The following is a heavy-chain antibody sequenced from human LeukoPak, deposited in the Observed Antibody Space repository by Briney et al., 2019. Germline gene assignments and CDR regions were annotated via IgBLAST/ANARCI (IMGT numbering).Heavy chain of an antibody. J-gene: IGHJ4*02. Sequence: ASVKVSCKASGYTFTSYDINWVRQATGQGLEWMGWMNPNSGNTGYAQKFQGRVTMTRNTSISTAYMELSSLRSDDTAVYYCARGRVGATTLVFDYWGQGTLVTVSS. V-gene: IGHV1-8*01. D-gene: IGHD1-26*01. CDR3: ARGRVGATTLVFDY. CDR1: GYTFTSYD. CDR2: MNPNSGNT.